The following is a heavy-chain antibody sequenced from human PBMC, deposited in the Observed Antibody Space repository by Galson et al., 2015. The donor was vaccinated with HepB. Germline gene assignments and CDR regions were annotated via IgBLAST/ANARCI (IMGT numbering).Heavy chain of an antibody. J-gene: IGHJ4*02. Sequence: SLRLSCAASGFTFSSYAMHWVRQAPGKGLEWVAVISYDGSNKYYADSVKGRFTISRDNSKNTLYLQMNSLRAEDTAVYYCARDVSYGVTWVDYWGQGTLVTVSS. D-gene: IGHD5-18*01. CDR1: GFTFSSYA. CDR2: ISYDGSNK. CDR3: ARDVSYGVTWVDY. V-gene: IGHV3-30*04.